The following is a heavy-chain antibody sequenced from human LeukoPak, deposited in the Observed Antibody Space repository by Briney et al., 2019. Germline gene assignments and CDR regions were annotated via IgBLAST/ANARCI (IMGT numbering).Heavy chain of an antibody. CDR2: IRYDGSNK. J-gene: IGHJ5*02. D-gene: IGHD6-6*01. Sequence: GGSLRLSCAASGFTFSRYGTHWVRQAPGKGLEWVAFIRYDGSNKYYADSVKGRFTISRDNSKNTLYLQMNSLRAEDTAVYYCAKGESSSSGNWFDPWGQGTLVTVSS. V-gene: IGHV3-30*02. CDR1: GFTFSRYG. CDR3: AKGESSSSGNWFDP.